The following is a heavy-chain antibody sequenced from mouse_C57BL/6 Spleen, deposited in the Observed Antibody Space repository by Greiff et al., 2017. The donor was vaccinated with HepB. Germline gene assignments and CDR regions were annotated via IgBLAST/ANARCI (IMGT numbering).Heavy chain of an antibody. D-gene: IGHD2-4*01. CDR2: ISDGGSYT. CDR1: GFTFSSYA. J-gene: IGHJ3*01. V-gene: IGHV5-4*01. Sequence: DVKLQESGGGLVKPGGSLKLSCAASGFTFSSYAMSWVRQTPEKRLEWVATISDGGSYTYYPDNVKGRFTISRDNAKNNLYLQMSHLKSEDTAMYYCARDAGLPFAYWGQGTLVTVSA. CDR3: ARDAGLPFAY.